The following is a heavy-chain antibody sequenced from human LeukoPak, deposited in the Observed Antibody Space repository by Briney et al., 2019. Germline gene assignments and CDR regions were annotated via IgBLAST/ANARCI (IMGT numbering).Heavy chain of an antibody. CDR3: ASTRPIAAAGTYYYGMDV. J-gene: IGHJ6*02. Sequence: ASVTVSCKVSGYTLTELSMHWVRQAPGKGLEWMGGFDPEDGETIYAQKFQGRVTMTEDTSTDTAYMELSSLRSEDTAVYYCASTRPIAAAGTYYYGMDVWGQGTTVTVSS. CDR2: FDPEDGET. V-gene: IGHV1-24*01. CDR1: GYTLTELS. D-gene: IGHD6-13*01.